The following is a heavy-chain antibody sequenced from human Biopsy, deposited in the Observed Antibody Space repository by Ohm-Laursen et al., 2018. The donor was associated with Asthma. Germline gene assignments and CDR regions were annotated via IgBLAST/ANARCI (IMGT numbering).Heavy chain of an antibody. D-gene: IGHD3-3*01. CDR1: GGSMPPTSHY. J-gene: IGHJ6*02. Sequence: SETLSLTCTVSGGSMPPTSHYWDWIRQAPGKGLEWIGYISFGGKTSYNPSLKNRVTISRDTSKNQFSLRLTSVTAADTAVYFCARRITIFGVVQKDHGMDAWGQGTTVSVSS. CDR3: ARRITIFGVVQKDHGMDA. CDR2: ISFGGKT. V-gene: IGHV4-39*01.